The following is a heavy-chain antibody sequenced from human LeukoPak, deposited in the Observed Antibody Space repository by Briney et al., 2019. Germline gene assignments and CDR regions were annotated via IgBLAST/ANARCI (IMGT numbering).Heavy chain of an antibody. Sequence: GSLRLSCAASGFSFSIYAMNWVRQAPGKGLEWVSAISGSGGSTYYADSVKGRFTISRDNSKNTLYLQMNSLRAEDTAVYYCAKDLIAVAGYYFDYWGQGTLVTVSS. CDR2: ISGSGGST. J-gene: IGHJ4*02. D-gene: IGHD6-19*01. V-gene: IGHV3-23*01. CDR3: AKDLIAVAGYYFDY. CDR1: GFSFSIYA.